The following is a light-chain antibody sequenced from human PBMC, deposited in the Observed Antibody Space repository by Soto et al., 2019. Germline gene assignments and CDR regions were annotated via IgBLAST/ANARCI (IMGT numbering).Light chain of an antibody. V-gene: IGLV2-23*03. Sequence: QSALTQPASVSGSPGQSITISCTGTSSDVGSYNLVSWYQQHPGKAPKLMIYEGSKRPSGVSNRFSGSKSGNTASLTISWLQAEDEADYYCCSYVGSSTFAVVFGGGTKVTVL. CDR3: CSYVGSSTFAVV. J-gene: IGLJ2*01. CDR1: SSDVGSYNL. CDR2: EGS.